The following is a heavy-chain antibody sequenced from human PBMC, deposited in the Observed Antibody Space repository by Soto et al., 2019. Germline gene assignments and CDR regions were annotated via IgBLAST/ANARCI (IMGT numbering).Heavy chain of an antibody. CDR2: IYYSGST. V-gene: IGHV4-30-4*01. CDR1: GGSISSGDYY. CDR3: ARQGSSVAARPGAFDI. D-gene: IGHD6-6*01. J-gene: IGHJ3*02. Sequence: SETLSLTCTVSGGSISSGDYYWSWIRQPPGKGLEWIGYIYYSGSTYYNPSLKSRVTIPVDTSKNQFSLKLSSVTAADTAVYYCARQGSSVAARPGAFDIWGQGTMVTVSS.